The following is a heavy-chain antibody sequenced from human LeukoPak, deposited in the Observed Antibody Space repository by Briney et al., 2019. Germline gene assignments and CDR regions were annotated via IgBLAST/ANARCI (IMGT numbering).Heavy chain of an antibody. CDR3: ARDLSRDSWLDP. J-gene: IGHJ5*02. V-gene: IGHV1-2*02. D-gene: IGHD2-21*02. CDR1: EYTFTGYY. Sequence: ASVKVSCKASEYTFTGYYVHWVRQAPGQGLEWMGWINPKSGGTNYAQKFLGRVTMTRDTSMSTAYMELSRLKSDDTAVYYCARDLSRDSWLDPWGQGTLVTVSS. CDR2: INPKSGGT.